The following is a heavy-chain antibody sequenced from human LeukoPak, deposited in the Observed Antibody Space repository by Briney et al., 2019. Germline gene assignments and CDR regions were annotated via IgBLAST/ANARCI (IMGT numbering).Heavy chain of an antibody. Sequence: GGSLRLSCAASGFTFSSYAMHWVRQAPGKGLEWVAVISYDGSNKYYADSVKGRFTISRDNSKNSLYLQMNSLRAEDTAVYYCAREQQWLVGGYYFDYWGQGTLVTVSS. V-gene: IGHV3-30-3*01. CDR3: AREQQWLVGGYYFDY. J-gene: IGHJ4*02. CDR2: ISYDGSNK. D-gene: IGHD6-19*01. CDR1: GFTFSSYA.